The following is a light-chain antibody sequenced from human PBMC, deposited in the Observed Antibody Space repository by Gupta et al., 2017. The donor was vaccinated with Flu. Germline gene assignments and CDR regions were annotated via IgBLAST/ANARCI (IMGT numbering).Light chain of an antibody. CDR1: QSVLYSSNSKNY. CDR2: WAS. V-gene: IGKV4-1*01. CDR3: QQYYSTPYS. J-gene: IGKJ2*03. Sequence: DIVMTQSPDSLAVSLGERATINCKSSQSVLYSSNSKNYLAWYQQKPGRPPKLLIYWASTRDSGVPDRFSGSGSGTDFTLTISSLQAEDVAVYYCQQYYSTPYSFGQGTQLEIK.